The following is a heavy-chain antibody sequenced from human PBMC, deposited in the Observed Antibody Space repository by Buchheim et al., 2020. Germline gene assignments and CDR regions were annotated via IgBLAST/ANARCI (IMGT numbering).Heavy chain of an antibody. Sequence: EVQLVESGGGLVQPGGSLRLSCAASGFTFSTYWMHWVRQGPGKGLVWVSRINTDGSDTSYAASVKGRFTISRDSAKNTLYLQMNSLRSEDTAVYYCAREVRGHAYFDNWGQGTL. J-gene: IGHJ4*02. CDR3: AREVRGHAYFDN. CDR1: GFTFSTYW. V-gene: IGHV3-74*01. CDR2: INTDGSDT.